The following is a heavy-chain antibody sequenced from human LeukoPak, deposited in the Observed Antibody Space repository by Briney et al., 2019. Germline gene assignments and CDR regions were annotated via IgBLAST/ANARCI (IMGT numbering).Heavy chain of an antibody. D-gene: IGHD4-17*01. Sequence: GGSLRLSCAASGFSVSGNYMSWVRQAPGKGLEWVSLIYSGGSTYYADSVKGRFTISRDNSKNTVYLQMNSLTAEDTAVYYCARDWRESGDYEFVFDSWGQGTLVTVSS. CDR3: ARDWRESGDYEFVFDS. V-gene: IGHV3-53*01. CDR2: IYSGGST. CDR1: GFSVSGNY. J-gene: IGHJ4*02.